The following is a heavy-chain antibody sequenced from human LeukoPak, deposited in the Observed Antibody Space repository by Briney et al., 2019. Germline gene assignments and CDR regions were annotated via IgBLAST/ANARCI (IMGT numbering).Heavy chain of an antibody. CDR3: ARLYYYDSSGYYDAYYFDY. Sequence: PSETLSLTCTVSGGSISSYYWSWIRQPPGKGLEWIGYIYYSGSTNYNPSLKSRVTISVDTSKNQFSLRLSSVTAADTAVYYCARLYYYDSSGYYDAYYFDYWGQGTLVTVSS. D-gene: IGHD3-22*01. CDR2: IYYSGST. CDR1: GGSISSYY. J-gene: IGHJ4*02. V-gene: IGHV4-59*08.